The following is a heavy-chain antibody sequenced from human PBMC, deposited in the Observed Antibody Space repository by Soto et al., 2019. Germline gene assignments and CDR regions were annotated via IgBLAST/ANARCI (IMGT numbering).Heavy chain of an antibody. J-gene: IGHJ6*03. CDR3: ARVAVGYYYMDV. V-gene: IGHV3-74*01. CDR2: INSDGTRT. CDR1: GFTFSNYW. Sequence: EVQLVESGGGLVQPGGSLRLSCAASGFTFSNYWMHWVRQAPGKGLVWVSRINSDGTRTNYADSVKGRFTISRDNAENTLYLQMNSLTAEDTAVYYCARVAVGYYYMDVWDKGSTFTVSS.